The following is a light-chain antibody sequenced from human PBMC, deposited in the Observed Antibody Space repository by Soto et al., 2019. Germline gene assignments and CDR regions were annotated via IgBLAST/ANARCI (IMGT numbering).Light chain of an antibody. V-gene: IGLV4-69*01. CDR2: VNSDGSH. CDR1: SGHSNYA. J-gene: IGLJ1*01. Sequence: QLVLTQSPSASASLGASVKLTCTLSSGHSNYAIAWHQQQPEKGPRYLMKVNSDGSHRKGDGIPDRFSGSGSGAERYLTISSLQSGDEADYYCQTWGVFGTGTKVTVL. CDR3: QTWGV.